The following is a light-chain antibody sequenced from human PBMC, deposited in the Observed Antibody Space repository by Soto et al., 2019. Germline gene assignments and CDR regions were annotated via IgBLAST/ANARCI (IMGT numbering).Light chain of an antibody. CDR1: QSISSW. CDR2: KAS. Sequence: DIQMTQSPSTLSASVGARVTITCRASQSISSWLAWYQQKPGKAPKLLIYKASSLESGVPSRFSGSGSGTKFTLTIASLQPDDFATYYCQQYDSYSWTFDQGTKVDIK. CDR3: QQYDSYSWT. J-gene: IGKJ1*01. V-gene: IGKV1-5*03.